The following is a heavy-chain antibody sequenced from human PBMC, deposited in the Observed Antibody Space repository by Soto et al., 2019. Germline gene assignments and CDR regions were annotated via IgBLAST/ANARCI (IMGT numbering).Heavy chain of an antibody. CDR2: INPNSGGT. CDR3: ARVVYGSRLGNYYYGMDV. V-gene: IGHV1-2*02. Sequence: GASVKVSCKASGYTFTGYYMHWVRQAPGRGLEWMGWINPNSGGTNYAQKFQGRVTMTRDTSISTAYMELSRLRSDDTAVYYCARVVYGSRLGNYYYGMDVWGQGTTVTVSS. CDR1: GYTFTGYY. J-gene: IGHJ6*02. D-gene: IGHD3-10*01.